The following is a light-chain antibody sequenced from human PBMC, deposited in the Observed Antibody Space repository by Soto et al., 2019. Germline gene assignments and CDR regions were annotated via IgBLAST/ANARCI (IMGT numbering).Light chain of an antibody. V-gene: IGLV1-51*02. J-gene: IGLJ3*02. CDR3: GTWDSSVSAAV. Sequence: QSVLTQPPSVSAAPGQKVTISCSGGRSTIGNNHVSWYRQPPGTAPKLLIYGSDKRPSGIPDRFSGSRSGTSATLGIAGLQTGDEADYYCGTWDSSVSAAVFGGGTKVTVL. CDR1: RSTIGNNH. CDR2: GSD.